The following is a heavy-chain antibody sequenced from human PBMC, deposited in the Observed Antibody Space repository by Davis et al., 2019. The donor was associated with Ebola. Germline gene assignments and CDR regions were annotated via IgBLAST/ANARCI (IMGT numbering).Heavy chain of an antibody. V-gene: IGHV3-20*01. CDR3: ARVNAVTGYTRFDL. D-gene: IGHD3-9*01. CDR2: IDWNGVSI. CDR1: GSSSDSFA. Sequence: PARSLRPSCPPSGSSSDSFAITRVLPAPGLVSSWNPHIDWNGVSIGYADSVKGRFTISRDNAKNSLYLQMNSLRAEDTAFYHCARVNAVTGYTRFDLCGQGTLVTVSS. J-gene: IGHJ5*02.